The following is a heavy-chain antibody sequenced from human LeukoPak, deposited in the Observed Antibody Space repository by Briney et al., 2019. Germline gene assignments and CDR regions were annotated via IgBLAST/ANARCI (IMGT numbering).Heavy chain of an antibody. J-gene: IGHJ3*02. CDR3: ARVGDSSSWYAGAFDI. CDR1: GGSISSYY. Sequence: PSETLSLTCTVSGGSISSYYWSWIRQPPGKGLEWIGYIYYSGSTNYNPSLKSRVTISVDTSKNQFSLKLSSVTAADTAVYYCARVGDSSSWYAGAFDIWGQGTMVTVSS. V-gene: IGHV4-59*08. D-gene: IGHD6-13*01. CDR2: IYYSGST.